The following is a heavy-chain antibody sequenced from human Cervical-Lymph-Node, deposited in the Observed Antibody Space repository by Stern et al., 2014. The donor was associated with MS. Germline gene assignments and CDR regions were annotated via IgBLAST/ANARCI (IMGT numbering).Heavy chain of an antibody. J-gene: IGHJ4*02. CDR3: SRVVYTMTGYYFDY. CDR2: IRSKPYGGTE. CDR1: GFTFGDYS. V-gene: IGHV3-49*05. D-gene: IGHD5/OR15-5a*01. Sequence: EVQLVESGGGLVKPGRSLRLLCTTSGFTFGDYSVNWFRQAPGKGLEWVGFIRSKPYGGTEEYAASVKGRFTISRDDSTNIAYLQMNNLKIEDTAVYYCSRVVYTMTGYYFDYWGQGILVTVSS.